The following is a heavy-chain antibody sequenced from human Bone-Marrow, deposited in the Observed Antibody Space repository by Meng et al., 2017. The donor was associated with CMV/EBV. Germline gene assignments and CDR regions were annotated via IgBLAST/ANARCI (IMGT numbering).Heavy chain of an antibody. V-gene: IGHV1-2*02. CDR3: ARTRVEYSSSSSSNYYYYGMDV. Sequence: ASVKVSCKASGYTFTGYYMHWVRQAPGQGLEWMGWINPNSGGTNYAQKFQGRVTMTRDTSISTAYMELSRLSSADTAVYYCARTRVEYSSSSSSNYYYYGMDVWGQGTTVTVSS. D-gene: IGHD6-6*01. CDR1: GYTFTGYY. CDR2: INPNSGGT. J-gene: IGHJ6*02.